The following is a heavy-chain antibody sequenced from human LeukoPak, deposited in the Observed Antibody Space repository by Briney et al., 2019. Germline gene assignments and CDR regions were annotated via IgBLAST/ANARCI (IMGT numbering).Heavy chain of an antibody. V-gene: IGHV4-34*01. J-gene: IGHJ4*02. D-gene: IGHD1-26*01. CDR1: GGSFSGYY. Sequence: TPSETLSLTCAVYGGSFSGYYWSWIRQPPGNGLEWIGEINHSGSTNYNPSLKSRVTISVDTSKNQFSLKLSSVTAADTAVYYCARARVGAPFDYWGQGTLVTVSS. CDR2: INHSGST. CDR3: ARARVGAPFDY.